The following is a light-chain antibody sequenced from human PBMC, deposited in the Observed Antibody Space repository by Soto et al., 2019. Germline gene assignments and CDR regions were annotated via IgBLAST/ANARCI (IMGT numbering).Light chain of an antibody. V-gene: IGKV3-11*01. CDR1: QSVSSY. Sequence: EIVLTQSPATLSLSPGERATLSCRASQSVSSYLAWYQQKPGQAPRLLIYDASNRSTGIPARFSGSGSGTDCTLTIRILEHEDCAVFYCQQRSNWPRTCGGGTKVDI. J-gene: IGKJ4*01. CDR3: QQRSNWPRT. CDR2: DAS.